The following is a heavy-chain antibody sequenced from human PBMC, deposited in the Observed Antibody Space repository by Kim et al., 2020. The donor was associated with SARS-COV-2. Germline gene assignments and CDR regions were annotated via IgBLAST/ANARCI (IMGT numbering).Heavy chain of an antibody. CDR3: ARYSSGWYSY. J-gene: IGHJ4*02. CDR1: GGSIISYY. D-gene: IGHD6-19*01. Sequence: SETLSLTCTVSGGSIISYYWSWIRQPPGKGLEWIGYIYYSGSTNYNPSLKSRVTISVDTSKNQFSLKLSSVTAADTAVYYCARYSSGWYSYWGQGTLVTVSS. V-gene: IGHV4-59*01. CDR2: IYYSGST.